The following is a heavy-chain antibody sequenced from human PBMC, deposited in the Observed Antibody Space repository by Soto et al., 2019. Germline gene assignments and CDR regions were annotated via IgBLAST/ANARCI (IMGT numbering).Heavy chain of an antibody. J-gene: IGHJ4*02. D-gene: IGHD5-12*01. V-gene: IGHV3-7*01. CDR1: GFTFSSYW. CDR3: ARSIYSGYAYYFDY. Sequence: GGSLRLSCAASGFTFSSYWMSWVRQAPGKGLEWVANIKQDGSEKYYVDSVKGRFTISRDNAKNSLYLQMNSLRAEDTAVYYSARSIYSGYAYYFDYWGQGTLVTV. CDR2: IKQDGSEK.